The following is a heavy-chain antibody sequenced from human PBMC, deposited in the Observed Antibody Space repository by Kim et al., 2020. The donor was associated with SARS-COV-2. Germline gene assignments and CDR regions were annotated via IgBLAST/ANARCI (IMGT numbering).Heavy chain of an antibody. J-gene: IGHJ4*02. CDR3: ARGGLSSGYYLFDY. V-gene: IGHV1-69*01. Sequence: ERKFQGRVTITADESTSTAYMELSSLRSEDTAVYYCARGGLSSGYYLFDYWGQGTLVTVSS. D-gene: IGHD3-22*01.